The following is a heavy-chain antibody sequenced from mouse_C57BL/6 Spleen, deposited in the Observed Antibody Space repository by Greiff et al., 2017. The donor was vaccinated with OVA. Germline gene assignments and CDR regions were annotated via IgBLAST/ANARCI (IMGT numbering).Heavy chain of an antibody. CDR2: LPPNSGST. D-gene: IGHD2-3*01. Sequence: QVQLQQPGAELVKPGASVKLSCKASGYTFTSYWMHWVKQRPGQGLEWIGMLPPNSGSTTYNEKFKSTATLTVDNSSSTAYMQLSSLTSEDSAVYDCARKNKDGYYGAKDDWGQGTSVTVSS. V-gene: IGHV1-64*01. J-gene: IGHJ4*01. CDR3: ARKNKDGYYGAKDD. CDR1: GYTFTSYW.